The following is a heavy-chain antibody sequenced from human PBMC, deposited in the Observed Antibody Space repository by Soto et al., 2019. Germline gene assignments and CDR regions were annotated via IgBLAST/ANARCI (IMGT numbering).Heavy chain of an antibody. CDR1: GGSISSGNSYS. V-gene: IGHV4-30-2*01. J-gene: IGHJ5*02. CDR2: ISHTGST. D-gene: IGHD3-16*01. CDR3: ARAVAPYLGTWFDP. Sequence: SETLSLTCAVSGGSISSGNSYSWSWIRQPPGKGLEWIGSISHTGSTSYNPSLKGRVTMSVDKSKNQFSLKLSSVTAADMAVYYCARAVAPYLGTWFDPWGQGTLVTVSS.